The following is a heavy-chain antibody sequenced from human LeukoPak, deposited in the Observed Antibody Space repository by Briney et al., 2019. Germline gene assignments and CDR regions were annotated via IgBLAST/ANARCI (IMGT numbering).Heavy chain of an antibody. Sequence: GSLRLSCATSKFTFSKYAVSWVRQAPGKGLEWVSTISGSGDKTYYVDSVKGRFTISRDNSKNTVYPQMNSLRVEDTAVYYCTKDVRGGDPDVEPIDHWGQGALVTVSS. D-gene: IGHD3-10*02. V-gene: IGHV3-23*01. J-gene: IGHJ4*02. CDR3: TKDVRGGDPDVEPIDH. CDR1: KFTFSKYA. CDR2: ISGSGDKT.